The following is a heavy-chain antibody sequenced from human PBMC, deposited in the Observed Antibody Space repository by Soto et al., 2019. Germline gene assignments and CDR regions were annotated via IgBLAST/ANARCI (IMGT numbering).Heavy chain of an antibody. CDR1: GFTFSSYG. Sequence: QVQLVESGGGVVQPGRSLRLSCAASGFTFSSYGMHWVRQAPGKGLEWVAVIWYDGSNKYYADSVKGQFTISRDNSKNTLYLQMNSLRAEDTAVYYCARERITIFGVVTRPSGMDVWGQGTTVTVAS. CDR2: IWYDGSNK. V-gene: IGHV3-33*01. J-gene: IGHJ6*02. D-gene: IGHD3-3*01. CDR3: ARERITIFGVVTRPSGMDV.